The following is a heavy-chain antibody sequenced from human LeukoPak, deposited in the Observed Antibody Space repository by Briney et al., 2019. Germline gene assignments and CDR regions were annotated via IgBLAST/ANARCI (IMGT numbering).Heavy chain of an antibody. CDR2: IRYDGSNK. V-gene: IGHV3-30*02. J-gene: IGHJ4*02. D-gene: IGHD3-10*01. CDR1: GFTFSSYG. CDR3: AKDLGGITMVRGVIWELDY. Sequence: GGSLRLSCAASGFTFSSYGMHWVRQAPGKGLEWVAFIRYDGSNKYYADSVKGRFTISRDNSKNTLYLQMNSLRAEDTAVHYCAKDLGGITMVRGVIWELDYWGQGTLVTVSS.